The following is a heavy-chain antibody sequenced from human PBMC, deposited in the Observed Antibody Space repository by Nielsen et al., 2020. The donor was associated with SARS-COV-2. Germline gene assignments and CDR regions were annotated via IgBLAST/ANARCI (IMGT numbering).Heavy chain of an antibody. D-gene: IGHD6-19*01. V-gene: IGHV4-30-4*01. Sequence: SETLSLTCTVSGGSIRTDYYWSCIRLPPGEGLQWIGNINYTGNTYYTPSLESRITISIDASKNQFYLKLRSVTAADTAVYYCARATGDGSTWSESFHRWGQGTLVIDSS. CDR2: INYTGNT. CDR3: ARATGDGSTWSESFHR. J-gene: IGHJ1*01. CDR1: GGSIRTDYY.